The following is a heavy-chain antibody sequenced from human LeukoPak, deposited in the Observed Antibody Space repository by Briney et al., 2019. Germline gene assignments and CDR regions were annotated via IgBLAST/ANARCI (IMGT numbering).Heavy chain of an antibody. V-gene: IGHV4-34*01. D-gene: IGHD6-19*01. CDR3: ARAVAGNDF. J-gene: IGHJ4*02. CDR1: GGSFSGYY. Sequence: NASETLSLTCAVYGGSFSGYYWSWIRQPPGKGLEWIGEINHSGSTNYNPSLKSRVTISVDTSKNQFSLKLSSVTAADTAVYYCARAVAGNDFWGQGTLVTVSS. CDR2: INHSGST.